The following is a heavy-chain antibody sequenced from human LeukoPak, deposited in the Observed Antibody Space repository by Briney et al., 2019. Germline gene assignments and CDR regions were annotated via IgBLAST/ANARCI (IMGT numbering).Heavy chain of an antibody. V-gene: IGHV1-18*01. CDR3: ARDKGSGYENYYYMDV. D-gene: IGHD5-12*01. CDR2: ISSYNGNT. Sequence: ASVKVSCKASGYTFTSYGISWVRQAPGQGLEWMGWISSYNGNTNYAQKLQGRVTMTTDTSTSTAYMELRSLRSDDTAVYYCARDKGSGYENYYYMDVWGKGTTVTISS. CDR1: GYTFTSYG. J-gene: IGHJ6*03.